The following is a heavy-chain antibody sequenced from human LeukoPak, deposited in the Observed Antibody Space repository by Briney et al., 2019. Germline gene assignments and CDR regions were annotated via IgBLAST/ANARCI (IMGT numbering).Heavy chain of an antibody. CDR2: IYYSGST. CDR1: GGSMSSSSYY. J-gene: IGHJ4*02. V-gene: IGHV4-39*01. Sequence: SETLSLTCTVSGGSMSSSSYYWGWIRQPPGKGLEWIGSIYYSGSTYYNPSLKSRVTISVDTSKNQFSLKLSSVTAADTAVYYCARLLGYCSSTSCRDYWGQGTLVTVSS. CDR3: ARLLGYCSSTSCRDY. D-gene: IGHD2-2*01.